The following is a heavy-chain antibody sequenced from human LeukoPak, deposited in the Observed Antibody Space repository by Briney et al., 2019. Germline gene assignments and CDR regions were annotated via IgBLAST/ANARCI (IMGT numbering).Heavy chain of an antibody. CDR1: GFTFGDYA. CDR3: TRADY. CDR2: VRSKAYGGTT. Sequence: PGGSPRLSCTASGFTFGDYAMSWVRQAPGKGLEWVGFVRSKAYGGTTEYAASVKGRFTISRDDSKTIAYLQMNSLKTEDTAVYYCTRADYWGQGTRVTVSS. V-gene: IGHV3-49*04. J-gene: IGHJ4*02.